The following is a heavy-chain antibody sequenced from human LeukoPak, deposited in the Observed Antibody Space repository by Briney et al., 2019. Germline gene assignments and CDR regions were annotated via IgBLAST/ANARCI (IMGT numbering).Heavy chain of an antibody. Sequence: GGSLRLSCAASGFTFSSYWMSWVRQAPGKGLEWVANIKQDGSEKYYVDSVKGRFTISRDSAKNSLYLQMNSLRAEDAAVYYCARNEWELPFDYWGQGTLVTVSS. J-gene: IGHJ4*02. CDR2: IKQDGSEK. CDR1: GFTFSSYW. V-gene: IGHV3-7*01. D-gene: IGHD1-26*01. CDR3: ARNEWELPFDY.